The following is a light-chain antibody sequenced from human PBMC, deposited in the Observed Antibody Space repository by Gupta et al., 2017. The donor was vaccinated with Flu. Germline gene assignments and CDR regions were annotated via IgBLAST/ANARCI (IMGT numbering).Light chain of an antibody. V-gene: IGLV1-44*01. J-gene: IGLJ3*02. CDR2: SDD. CDR1: NSNIGSNS. CDR3: AAWDDSLDGLL. Sequence: QSVLTQPPSASGTPRQRVAISCSGSNSNIGSNSVNWYQQFPGRAPKLLIHSDDQRPSGVPDRFSGSKSASSASLAISGLQSEDEADYYCAAWDDSLDGLLFGGGTKLTVL.